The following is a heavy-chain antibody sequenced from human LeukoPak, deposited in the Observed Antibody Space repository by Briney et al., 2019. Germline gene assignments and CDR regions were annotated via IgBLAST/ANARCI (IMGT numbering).Heavy chain of an antibody. V-gene: IGHV3-30*04. Sequence: GGSLRLSCAVSGFTFSAYGMHWVRQAPGKGLEWVAVISYDGSYQAYADSVKGRFTVSRDSSRNTLYLQLNSLRPEDTGLYYCARERRRDGYNYKDYWGQGTQVSVSS. CDR2: ISYDGSYQ. CDR1: GFTFSAYG. J-gene: IGHJ4*02. D-gene: IGHD5-24*01. CDR3: ARERRRDGYNYKDY.